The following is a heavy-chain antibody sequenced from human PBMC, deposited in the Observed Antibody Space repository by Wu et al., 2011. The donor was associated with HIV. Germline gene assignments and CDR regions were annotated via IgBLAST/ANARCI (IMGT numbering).Heavy chain of an antibody. D-gene: IGHD3-10*01. V-gene: IGHV1-18*01. CDR2: ISAYNGNT. Sequence: QXVQSGAEVQKPGASVKVSCKASGYTFTNDGISWVRQAPGQGLEWMGWISAYNGNTNYAQNLQGRVTMTTDTSTSTAYMELRSLRSDDTAVYYCARAFYDAGSYSPNWFDPWGQGTLVTVSS. CDR1: GYTFTNDG. J-gene: IGHJ5*02. CDR3: ARAFYDAGSYSPNWFDP.